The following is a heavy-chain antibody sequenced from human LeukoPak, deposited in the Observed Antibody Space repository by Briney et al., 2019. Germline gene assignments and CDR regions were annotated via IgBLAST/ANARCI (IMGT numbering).Heavy chain of an antibody. D-gene: IGHD6-13*01. Sequence: GGSLRLSCAASGFTFDDYAMHWVRQAPGKGLEWVSGISWNSGNIGHADSVKGRFTISRDNAKNSLYLQMNSLRAEDMALYYCAKDGGSSNWYYFDYWGQGTLVTVS. CDR3: AKDGGSSNWYYFDY. CDR2: ISWNSGNI. CDR1: GFTFDDYA. V-gene: IGHV3-9*03. J-gene: IGHJ4*02.